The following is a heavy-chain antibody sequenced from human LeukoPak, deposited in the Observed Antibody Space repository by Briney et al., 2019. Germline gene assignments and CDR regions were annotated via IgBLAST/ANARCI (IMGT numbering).Heavy chain of an antibody. CDR3: ARVGRQATFHY. V-gene: IGHV3-53*01. J-gene: IGHJ4*02. CDR1: GFTVSSDY. CDR2: IYSGGST. Sequence: GGSLRLSCAASGFTVSSDYMSWVRQAPGKGLEWVAVIYSGGSTYYADSVKGRFTIYRDNSKNTLYLQMNSLRAEDTAVYYCARVGRQATFHYWGQGTLVTVSS.